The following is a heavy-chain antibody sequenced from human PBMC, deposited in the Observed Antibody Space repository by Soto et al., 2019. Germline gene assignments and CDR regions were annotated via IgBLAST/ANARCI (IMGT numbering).Heavy chain of an antibody. CDR1: GFTFISYA. Sequence: GGSLRLSCAASGFTFISYAIILGRHSPGKGLEWVSAISGSGGSTYYADSVKGRFTISRDNSKNTLYLQMNSLRAEDTAVYYCAKDWRRELRVFDYWGQGTLVTVSS. J-gene: IGHJ4*02. V-gene: IGHV3-23*01. CDR3: AKDWRRELRVFDY. D-gene: IGHD1-26*01. CDR2: ISGSGGST.